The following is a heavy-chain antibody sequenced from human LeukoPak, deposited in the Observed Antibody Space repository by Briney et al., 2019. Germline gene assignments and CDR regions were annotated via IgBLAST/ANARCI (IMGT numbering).Heavy chain of an antibody. CDR1: GFIFSNIW. V-gene: IGHV3-7*01. CDR3: ARVAPGHDIGRGYFDY. D-gene: IGHD3-10*01. Sequence: GGSLRLSCAASGFIFSNIWMGWARQAPGKGPEWVVHIEKDGSEKSYVDSVKGRFTISRDNAKNSLYLQMNSLRAEDTAVYYCARVAPGHDIGRGYFDYWGQGTLVTVSS. J-gene: IGHJ4*02. CDR2: IEKDGSEK.